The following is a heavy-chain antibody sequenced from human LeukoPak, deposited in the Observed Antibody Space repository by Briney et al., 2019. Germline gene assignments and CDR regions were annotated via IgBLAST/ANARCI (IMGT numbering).Heavy chain of an antibody. CDR3: AKDRANWAIDD. Sequence: GGSLRLSCAASGFYFSTYSMHWVRRAPGRGLEWLSYIDSSSSTIYYADSVKGRFTISRDNAKNSLYLQMNSLRAEDTAVFYCAKDRANWAIDDWGQGTQVTVSS. D-gene: IGHD3-16*01. CDR1: GFYFSTYS. CDR2: IDSSSSTI. V-gene: IGHV3-48*01. J-gene: IGHJ4*02.